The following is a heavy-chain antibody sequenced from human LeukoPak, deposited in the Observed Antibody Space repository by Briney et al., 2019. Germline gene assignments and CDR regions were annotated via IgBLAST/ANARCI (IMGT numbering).Heavy chain of an antibody. D-gene: IGHD3-3*01. CDR1: GGTISSSSYY. CDR2: TYYSGTT. V-gene: IGHV4-39*01. CDR3: ARHVRFLEWLSSYYFDH. Sequence: PSETLSLTCTVSGGTISSSSYYWGWIRQPPGKGLEWIGSTYYSGTTYYNPSLKSRVTISVDTSKSQFSLRLTSVTAADTAVYYCARHVRFLEWLSSYYFDHWGQGTLVTVSS. J-gene: IGHJ4*02.